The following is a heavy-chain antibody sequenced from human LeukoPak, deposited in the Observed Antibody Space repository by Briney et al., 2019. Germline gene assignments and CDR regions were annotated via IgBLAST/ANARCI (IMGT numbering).Heavy chain of an antibody. Sequence: SQTLSLTCTVSGGSISYYYWSWIRLPPGKGLEWIGFISYSGSTNYNPSLRSRVTISLDTSKNQFSLHLSSVTGADTAVYYCARHPSGSGWIRAAFDIWGQGTMVTVSS. D-gene: IGHD6-19*01. CDR2: ISYSGST. CDR1: GGSISYYY. CDR3: ARHPSGSGWIRAAFDI. V-gene: IGHV4-59*01. J-gene: IGHJ3*02.